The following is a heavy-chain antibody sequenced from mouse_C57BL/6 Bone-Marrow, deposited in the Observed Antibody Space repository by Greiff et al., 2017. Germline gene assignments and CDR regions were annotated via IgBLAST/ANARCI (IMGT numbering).Heavy chain of an antibody. Sequence: ESGPGLVKPSQSLSLTCSVTGYSITSGYYWNWIRQFPGNKLEWMGYISYDGSNNYNPSLQNRISITRDTSKNQFFLKLNSVTTEDTATYYCAREEYGNWVFDYWGQGTTLTVSS. J-gene: IGHJ2*01. V-gene: IGHV3-6*01. CDR3: AREEYGNWVFDY. CDR1: GYSITSGYY. CDR2: ISYDGSN. D-gene: IGHD2-10*02.